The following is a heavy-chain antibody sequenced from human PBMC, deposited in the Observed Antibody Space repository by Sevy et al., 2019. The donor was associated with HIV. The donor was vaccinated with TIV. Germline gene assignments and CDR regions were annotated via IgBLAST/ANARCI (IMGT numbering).Heavy chain of an antibody. CDR2: VYHFGST. CDR1: GYSISSGNY. CDR3: ARVYWVGAAMDFDY. D-gene: IGHD2-15*01. Sequence: SETLSLTCAVSGYSISSGNYWGWIRQPPGKGLEWIGSVYHFGSTYYNPSLKSRVTFSVDTSKNRFSLKLYSVTVADTAVYYCARVYWVGAAMDFDYWGRGTLVTVSS. V-gene: IGHV4-38-2*01. J-gene: IGHJ4*02.